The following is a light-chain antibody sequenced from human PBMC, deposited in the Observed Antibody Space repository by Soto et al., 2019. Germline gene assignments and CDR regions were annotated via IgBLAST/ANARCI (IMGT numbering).Light chain of an antibody. Sequence: QPVLTQPPSVSGAPGQRVIISCTGGSSNIGADYEVHCYQLLPGTAPKLLIDGNTNRPSGVTDRFAGSKSGSSASLAITVLQAEDEDEYYCQSYDNTLNGCVFGTGTKVTVL. CDR2: GNT. J-gene: IGLJ1*01. CDR1: SSNIGADYE. CDR3: QSYDNTLNGCV. V-gene: IGLV1-40*01.